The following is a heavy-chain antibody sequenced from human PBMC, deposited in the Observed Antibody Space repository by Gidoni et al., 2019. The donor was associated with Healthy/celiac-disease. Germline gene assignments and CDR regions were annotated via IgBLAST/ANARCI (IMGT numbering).Heavy chain of an antibody. Sequence: QVQLQQWGAGLLKPSETLSLTCAVYGASFSGYYWIWIRQPPGKGLEWIGEINHCGSTNYNPSLKSRVTISVDTSKNQFSLKLSSVTAADTAVYYCARYSSRTIPPNWYYYYGMDVWGQGTTVTVSS. V-gene: IGHV4-34*01. D-gene: IGHD6-13*01. J-gene: IGHJ6*02. CDR2: INHCGST. CDR1: GASFSGYY. CDR3: ARYSSRTIPPNWYYYYGMDV.